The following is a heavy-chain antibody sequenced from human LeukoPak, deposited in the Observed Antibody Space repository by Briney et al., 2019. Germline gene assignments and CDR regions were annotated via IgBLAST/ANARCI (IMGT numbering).Heavy chain of an antibody. CDR2: INPSGGST. Sequence: ASVKVSCKASGYTFTSYYMHWVRQAPGQGLEWMGIINPSGGSTSYAQKLQGRVTLTTDTSTSTAYMELRSLRSDDTAVYYCSRETGGSLYPADYWGQGTLVTVSS. V-gene: IGHV1-46*01. D-gene: IGHD1-26*01. J-gene: IGHJ4*02. CDR1: GYTFTSYY. CDR3: SRETGGSLYPADY.